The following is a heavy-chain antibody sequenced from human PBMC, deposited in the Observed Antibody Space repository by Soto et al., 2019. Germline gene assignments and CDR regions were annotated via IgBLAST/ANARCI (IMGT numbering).Heavy chain of an antibody. CDR3: GWSRDGYNLGLYYYGMAV. CDR1: GGTFSSYA. Sequence: EASVKVSCKASGGTFSSYAISWVRQAPGQGLEWMGGIIPIFGTANYAQKFQGRVTITADESTSTAYMELSSLRSEDTAVYYCGWSRDGYNLGLYYYGMAVWGQGTTVTVSS. V-gene: IGHV1-69*13. D-gene: IGHD5-12*01. J-gene: IGHJ6*02. CDR2: IIPIFGTA.